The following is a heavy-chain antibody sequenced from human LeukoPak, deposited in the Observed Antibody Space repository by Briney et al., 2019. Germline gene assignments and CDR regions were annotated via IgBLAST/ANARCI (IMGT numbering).Heavy chain of an antibody. D-gene: IGHD1-26*01. V-gene: IGHV3-33*01. J-gene: IGHJ4*02. Sequence: GGSLRLSCAASGFTFSSYGMHWVRQAPSKGQEWVAVIWYDGSNKYYADSVKGRFTISRDNSKNTLYLQMNSLRAEDTAVYYCARESGSYLDYWGQGTLVTVSS. CDR3: ARESGSYLDY. CDR1: GFTFSSYG. CDR2: IWYDGSNK.